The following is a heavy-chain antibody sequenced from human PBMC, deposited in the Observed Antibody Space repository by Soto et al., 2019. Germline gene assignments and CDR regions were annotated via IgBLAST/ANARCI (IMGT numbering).Heavy chain of an antibody. J-gene: IGHJ6*02. D-gene: IGHD2-21*01. CDR3: AGIGEDVYYGMDV. Sequence: SETLSLTCSVSGGSMRSYYWNWLRQPAGKGLEWIGRIYSRGDTNYNPSVKSRVTMSVDTSKNEFSLRLNSVTAADTAVYFCAGIGEDVYYGMDVWGQGTTVTVS. CDR2: IYSRGDT. V-gene: IGHV4-4*07. CDR1: GGSMRSYY.